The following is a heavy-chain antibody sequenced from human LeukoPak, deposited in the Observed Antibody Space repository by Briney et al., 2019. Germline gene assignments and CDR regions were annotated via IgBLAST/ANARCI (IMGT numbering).Heavy chain of an antibody. J-gene: IGHJ5*02. D-gene: IGHD2-2*01. V-gene: IGHV3-23*01. CDR3: AKGPNLKVVPAAIDP. CDR2: ISGSGGST. Sequence: GGSLRLSCAASGFTFSSYGMSWVRQAPGKGLEWVSAISGSGGSTYYSDSVKGRFTISRDNSKNTLYLQMNSLRAEDTAVYYCAKGPNLKVVPAAIDPWGQGTLVTVSS. CDR1: GFTFSSYG.